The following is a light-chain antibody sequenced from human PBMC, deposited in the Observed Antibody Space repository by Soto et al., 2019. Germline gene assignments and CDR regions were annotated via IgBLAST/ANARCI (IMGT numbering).Light chain of an antibody. Sequence: EIMMTQSPVTLSVSPGERATLSCRASQSVNSNLAWYQQKPGQAPRLLIYGASTRATGIPASFIGNGSGTEFTLTASSLQPDDFAVYYCQHYKTWPPYTFGQGTKVDIK. V-gene: IGKV3-15*01. J-gene: IGKJ2*01. CDR3: QHYKTWPPYT. CDR1: QSVNSN. CDR2: GAS.